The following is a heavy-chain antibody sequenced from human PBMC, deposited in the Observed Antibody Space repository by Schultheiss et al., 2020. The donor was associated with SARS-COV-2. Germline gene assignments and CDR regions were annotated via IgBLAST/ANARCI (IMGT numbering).Heavy chain of an antibody. Sequence: ASVKVSCKASGGTFSSHAFNWVRQAPGQGLEWVGWISSYTDNTYHGERFQGRVTLTKDTSTSTAYMELRSLRSDDTAVYFCARRWGDYGGNGLRWDYYYYGMDVWGQGTTVTVSS. V-gene: IGHV1-18*01. D-gene: IGHD4-23*01. CDR1: GGTFSSHA. CDR3: ARRWGDYGGNGLRWDYYYYGMDV. J-gene: IGHJ6*02. CDR2: ISSYTDNT.